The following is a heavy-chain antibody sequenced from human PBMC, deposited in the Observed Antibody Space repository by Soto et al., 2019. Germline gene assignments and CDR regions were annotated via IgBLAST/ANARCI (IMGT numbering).Heavy chain of an antibody. CDR2: IYWDDDK. CDR1: GFSLSTSGGG. V-gene: IGHV2-5*02. Sequence: ASGPTLVNPTQTLTLTCTFSGFSLSTSGGGVGWIRQPPGKALEWLALIYWDDDKRYSPPLKSRLTITKDTSKNQVVLTMTNMDPVDTATYFCAHVAPGTPFGAFDIWGQGTMVTVSS. D-gene: IGHD1-7*01. CDR3: AHVAPGTPFGAFDI. J-gene: IGHJ3*02.